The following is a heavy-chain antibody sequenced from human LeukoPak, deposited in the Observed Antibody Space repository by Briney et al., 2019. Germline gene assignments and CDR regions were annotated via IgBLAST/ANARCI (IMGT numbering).Heavy chain of an antibody. CDR1: GGSISTYY. CDR2: IYTSGST. Sequence: SETLSLTCTVSGGSISTYYWSWIRQPAGKGLEWIGRIYTSGSTNYNPSLKSRVTISVDTSKNQFSLKLSSVTAADTAVYYCATLGYSYGTDYWGQGTLVTVSS. J-gene: IGHJ4*02. V-gene: IGHV4-4*07. D-gene: IGHD5-18*01. CDR3: ATLGYSYGTDY.